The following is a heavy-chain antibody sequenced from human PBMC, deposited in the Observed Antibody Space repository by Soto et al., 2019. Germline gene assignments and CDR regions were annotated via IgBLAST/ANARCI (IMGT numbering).Heavy chain of an antibody. CDR1: EYFFGSYW. D-gene: IGHD2-8*01. CDR2: IYPGDSDA. J-gene: IGHJ5*02. CDR3: ARHAYKYADGLEDSFDP. Sequence: XEALKVSRKGSEYFFGSYWIVSVRQILGKVLEWMGIIYPGDSDASNSPSFQGQFIFSANKTISTASLQWRSLKASITAMYYSARHAYKYADGLEDSFDPWGQGTQVTVSS. V-gene: IGHV5-51*01.